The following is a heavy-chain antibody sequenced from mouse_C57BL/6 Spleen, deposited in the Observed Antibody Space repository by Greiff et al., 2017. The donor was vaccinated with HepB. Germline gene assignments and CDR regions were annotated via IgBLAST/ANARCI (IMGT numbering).Heavy chain of an antibody. CDR2: INPNNGGT. V-gene: IGHV1-18*01. CDR1: GYTFTDYN. Sequence: EVKLVESGPELVKPGASVKIPCKASGYTFTDYNMDWVKQSHGKSLEWIGDINPNNGGTIYNQKFKGKATLTVDKSSSTAYMELRSLTSEDTAVYYCARRKGYYLAWFAYWGQGTLVTVSA. J-gene: IGHJ3*01. D-gene: IGHD2-3*01. CDR3: ARRKGYYLAWFAY.